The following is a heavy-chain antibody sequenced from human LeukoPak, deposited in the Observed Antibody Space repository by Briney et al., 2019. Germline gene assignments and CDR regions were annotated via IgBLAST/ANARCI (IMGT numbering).Heavy chain of an antibody. Sequence: GGSLRLSCAASGFTFSSHAMHWVRQAPGKGLEWVAVISYDGSNKYYADSVKGRFTISRDNSKNTLYLQMNSLRAEDTAVYYCARDCGGDCYNFDYWGQGTLVTVSS. D-gene: IGHD2-21*02. J-gene: IGHJ4*02. CDR2: ISYDGSNK. V-gene: IGHV3-30*04. CDR1: GFTFSSHA. CDR3: ARDCGGDCYNFDY.